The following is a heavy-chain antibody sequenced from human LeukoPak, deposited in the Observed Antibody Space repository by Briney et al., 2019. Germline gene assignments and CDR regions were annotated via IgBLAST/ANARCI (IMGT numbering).Heavy chain of an antibody. J-gene: IGHJ6*02. D-gene: IGHD4/OR15-4a*01. CDR2: IIPIFGTA. CDR3: ARSRLTINVYYYYGMDV. Sequence: GASVKVSCKASGHTFTSYDINWVRQAPGQGLEWMGGIIPIFGTANYAQKFQGRVTITADESTSTAYMELSSLRSEDTAVYYCARSRLTINVYYYYGMDVWGQGTTVTVSS. V-gene: IGHV1-69*13. CDR1: GHTFTSYD.